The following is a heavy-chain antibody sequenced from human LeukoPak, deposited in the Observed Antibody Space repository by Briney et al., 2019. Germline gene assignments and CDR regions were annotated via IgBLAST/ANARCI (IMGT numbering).Heavy chain of an antibody. V-gene: IGHV3-23*01. D-gene: IGHD3-9*01. CDR2: IVGSGATT. CDR3: AKWGDYDILTGYYVSDY. Sequence: GGSLRLSCAASGFIFSNYAMSWVRQAPGKGLEWVSAIVGSGATTFCADSVKGRFTISRDNSKNTLYLQMNSLRAEDTAVYYCAKWGDYDILTGYYVSDYWGQGTLVTVSS. CDR1: GFIFSNYA. J-gene: IGHJ4*02.